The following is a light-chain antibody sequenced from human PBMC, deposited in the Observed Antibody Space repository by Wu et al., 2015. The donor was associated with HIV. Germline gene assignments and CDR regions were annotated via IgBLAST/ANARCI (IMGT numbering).Light chain of an antibody. CDR1: QGISNS. CDR2: AAS. Sequence: DIQMTQSPSSLSASVGDRVTITCRASQGISNSLAWYQQKPGKAPKLLLYAASRLESLESGVPSRFSGSGSGTDYTLTISSLQPEDVATYYCQKYNTAPWTFGQGTKVEMK. CDR3: QKYNTAPWT. V-gene: IGKV1-NL1*01. J-gene: IGKJ1*01.